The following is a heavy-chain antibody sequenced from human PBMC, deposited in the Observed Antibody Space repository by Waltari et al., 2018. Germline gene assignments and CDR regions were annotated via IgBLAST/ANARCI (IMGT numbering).Heavy chain of an antibody. CDR2: ISSSSSYI. CDR1: GFTFSSSS. J-gene: IGHJ4*02. CDR3: ARAAAAAGSDY. V-gene: IGHV3-21*01. Sequence: EVQLVESGGGLVKPGGPLRLSCAASGFTFSSSSMTWVRQAPGKGLEWVSSISSSSSYIYYADSVKGRFTISRDNAKNSLYLQMNSLRAEDTAVYYCARAAAAAGSDYWGQGTLVTVSS. D-gene: IGHD6-13*01.